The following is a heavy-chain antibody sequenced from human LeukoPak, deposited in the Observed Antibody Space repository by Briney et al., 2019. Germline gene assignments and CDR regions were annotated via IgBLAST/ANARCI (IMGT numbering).Heavy chain of an antibody. CDR1: GGSISSGSYY. J-gene: IGHJ4*02. V-gene: IGHV4-61*02. CDR2: IYTSGST. D-gene: IGHD2-2*03. CDR3: ASFGYCSSTSCYNY. Sequence: SETLSLTCTVSGGSISSGSYYWSWIRQPAGKGLEWIGRIYTSGSTNYNPSLKSRVTISVDTSKNQFSLKLSSVTAADTAVYYRASFGYCSSTSCYNYWGQGTLVTVSS.